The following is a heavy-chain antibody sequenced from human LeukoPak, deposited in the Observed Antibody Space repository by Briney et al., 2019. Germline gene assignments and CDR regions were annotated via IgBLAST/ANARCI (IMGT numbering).Heavy chain of an antibody. Sequence: ASGKVSCKASGDTFSSYYMHWVRQAPGQGLEWMGIINPSGGSISYAQKFQGRVTMTRDMSTSTVYMELSSLRSEDTAVYYCARGRHYYESSDYYYEGDGFDVWGQGTMVTVSS. J-gene: IGHJ3*01. CDR3: ARGRHYYESSDYYYEGDGFDV. CDR2: INPSGGSI. CDR1: GDTFSSYY. D-gene: IGHD3-22*01. V-gene: IGHV1-46*01.